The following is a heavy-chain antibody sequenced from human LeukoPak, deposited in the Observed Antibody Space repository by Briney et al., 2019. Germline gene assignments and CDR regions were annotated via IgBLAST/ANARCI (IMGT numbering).Heavy chain of an antibody. D-gene: IGHD2-15*01. CDR1: GFPLSSYS. CDR3: VRVKGSYFDY. Sequence: GGSLRLSCAASGFPLSSYSINWVHQAPGKGLEWVSYISSSGCAIYYVDSVKGRLTVSRDNAKNSLFLQMNSPRAEDTAVYYCVRVKGSYFDYWGQGTLVTVSS. CDR2: ISSSGCAI. J-gene: IGHJ4*02. V-gene: IGHV3-48*01.